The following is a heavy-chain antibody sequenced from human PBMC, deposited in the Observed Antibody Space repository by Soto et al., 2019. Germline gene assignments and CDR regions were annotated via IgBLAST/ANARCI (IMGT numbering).Heavy chain of an antibody. CDR2: ISYDGSNK. V-gene: IGHV3-30*18. D-gene: IGHD5-12*01. CDR1: GFTFSSYG. CDR3: AKDQRWLYYYDGMDV. Sequence: QVQLVESGGGVVQPGRSLRLSCAASGFTFSSYGMHWVRQAPGKGLEWVAVISYDGSNKYYADSVKGRFTISRDNSKNTLYLQMISLRAEDTAVYYCAKDQRWLYYYDGMDVWGQGTTVTVSS. J-gene: IGHJ6*02.